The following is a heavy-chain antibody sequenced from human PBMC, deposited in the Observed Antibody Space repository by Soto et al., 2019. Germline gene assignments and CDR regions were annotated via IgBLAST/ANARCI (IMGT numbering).Heavy chain of an antibody. V-gene: IGHV2-5*02. CDR1: GFSLSTSGAA. J-gene: IGHJ5*02. Sequence: QINLIESGPTLVKPTQTLTLTCTFSGFSLSTSGAAVGWVRQPPGRALEWLALIYWDGDKRYNASLGNRLTLTKDAVINQVVLTLTNVDPADTATYYCAHRATMTIFGLIIDNGIWFDPWGQGTRVIVSS. CDR2: IYWDGDK. D-gene: IGHD3-3*01. CDR3: AHRATMTIFGLIIDNGIWFDP.